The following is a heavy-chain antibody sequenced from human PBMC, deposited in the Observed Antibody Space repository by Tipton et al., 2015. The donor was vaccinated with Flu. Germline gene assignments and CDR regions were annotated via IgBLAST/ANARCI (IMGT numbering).Heavy chain of an antibody. V-gene: IGHV4-59*01. CDR1: GGSISSYY. CDR2: IYYSGST. CDR3: AGDTIFGVAH. Sequence: TLSLTCTVSGGSISSYYWSWIRQPPGKGLEWIGYIYYSGSTNYNPSLKSRVTVSVDTSKNQFSLKLTSVTAADTAVYYCAGDTIFGVAHWGQGTLVTVSS. D-gene: IGHD3-3*01. J-gene: IGHJ4*02.